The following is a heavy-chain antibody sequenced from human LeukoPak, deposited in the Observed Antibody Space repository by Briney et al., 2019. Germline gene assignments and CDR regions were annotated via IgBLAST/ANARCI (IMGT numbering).Heavy chain of an antibody. V-gene: IGHV3-20*04. D-gene: IGHD3-16*01. CDR3: ARDTGGRELDY. CDR1: GFSFDEYD. Sequence: GGSLRLSCAASGFSFDEYDMSWVRQAPGKGLEWVSGINWSAGSTGYADSVKGRFTIYRDNARNSLYLQMNSLRVEDTALYYCARDTGGRELDYWGQGTLVTVSS. CDR2: INWSAGST. J-gene: IGHJ4*02.